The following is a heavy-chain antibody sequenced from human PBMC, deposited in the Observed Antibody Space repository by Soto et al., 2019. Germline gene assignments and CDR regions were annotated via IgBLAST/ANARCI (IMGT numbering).Heavy chain of an antibody. J-gene: IGHJ6*03. CDR3: ARDLGDYDSESGYYYYYYMDV. CDR1: GFTVSSNY. Sequence: GGSLRLSCAASGFTVSSNYMSWVRQAPGKGLEWVSVIYSGGSTYYADSVKGRFTISRDNSKNTLYLQMNSLRAEDTAVYYCARDLGDYDSESGYYYYYYMDVWGKGTTVTVSS. V-gene: IGHV3-66*01. CDR2: IYSGGST. D-gene: IGHD3-3*01.